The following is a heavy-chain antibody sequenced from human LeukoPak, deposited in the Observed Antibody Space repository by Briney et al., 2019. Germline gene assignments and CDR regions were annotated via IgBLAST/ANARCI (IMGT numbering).Heavy chain of an antibody. Sequence: GGSLRLSCAASGFTFSSYWMSWVRQAPGKGLEWVANIKQDGSEKYYVDSVKGRFTISRDNAKNSLYLQMNSLRAEDTAVYYCARDKDSYGFLPLEYWGQGTLVTVSS. J-gene: IGHJ4*02. CDR2: IKQDGSEK. V-gene: IGHV3-7*01. CDR1: GFTFSSYW. CDR3: ARDKDSYGFLPLEY. D-gene: IGHD5-18*01.